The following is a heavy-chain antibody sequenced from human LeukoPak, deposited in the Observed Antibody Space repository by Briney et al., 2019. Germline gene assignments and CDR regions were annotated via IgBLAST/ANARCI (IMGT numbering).Heavy chain of an antibody. D-gene: IGHD4-17*01. V-gene: IGHV4-30-4*08. CDR3: ARGGLFGDYVNY. Sequence: SETLSLTCTVSGGSITSGDYYWSWIRQPPGKGLEWIGYIYYSGSTYYNPSLKSRVTIPVDTSKNQFSLKLSSVTAADTAVYYCARGGLFGDYVNYWGQGTLVTVSS. J-gene: IGHJ4*02. CDR1: GGSITSGDYY. CDR2: IYYSGST.